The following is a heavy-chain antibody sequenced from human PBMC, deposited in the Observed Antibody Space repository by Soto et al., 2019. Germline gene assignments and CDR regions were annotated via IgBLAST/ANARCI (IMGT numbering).Heavy chain of an antibody. Sequence: QVQLQQWGAGLLKPSETLSLTCAVYGGSFSGYYWSWIRQPPGKGLEWIGEINHSGSTNYNPSLKSRVTISVDTSKNQFSLKLSSVTAADTAVYYCARVRGIAVAGYFDYWGQGTLVTVSS. D-gene: IGHD6-19*01. J-gene: IGHJ4*02. CDR1: GGSFSGYY. V-gene: IGHV4-34*01. CDR3: ARVRGIAVAGYFDY. CDR2: INHSGST.